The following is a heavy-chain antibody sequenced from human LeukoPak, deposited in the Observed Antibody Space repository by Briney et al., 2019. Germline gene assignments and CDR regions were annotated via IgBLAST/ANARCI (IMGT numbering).Heavy chain of an antibody. CDR3: ARSRPDYGGNSGGAFDI. CDR2: IYHSGST. J-gene: IGHJ3*02. D-gene: IGHD4-23*01. V-gene: IGHV4-30-2*01. CDR1: GGSISSGGYS. Sequence: SETLSLTCAVSGGSISSGGYSWSWIRQPPGKGLEWIGYIYHSGSTYYNPSLKSRVTISVDRSKNQFSLKLSSVTAADTAVYYCARSRPDYGGNSGGAFDIRGQGTKVTVSS.